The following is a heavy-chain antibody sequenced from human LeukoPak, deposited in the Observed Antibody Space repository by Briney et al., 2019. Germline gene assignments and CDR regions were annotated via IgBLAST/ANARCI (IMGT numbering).Heavy chain of an antibody. CDR1: GGSIRSSYYY. Sequence: SETLSLTCTVSGGSIRSSYYYWSWIRQPPGKGLEWIGYINYSGSTYYNPSLKSRVTISVDTSKNQFSLKLSSVTAADTAVYYCARAEWGELPTFDYWGQGTLVTVSS. CDR3: ARAEWGELPTFDY. J-gene: IGHJ4*02. D-gene: IGHD3-16*01. V-gene: IGHV4-30-4*01. CDR2: INYSGST.